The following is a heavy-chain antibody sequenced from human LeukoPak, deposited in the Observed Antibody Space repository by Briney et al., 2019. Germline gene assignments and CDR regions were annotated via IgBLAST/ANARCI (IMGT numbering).Heavy chain of an antibody. CDR2: INHSGST. Sequence: SETLSLTCAVYGGSFSGYYWSWIRQPPGKGLEWIGEINHSGSTNYNPSLKSRVTISVDTSKNQFSLKLSSVTAADTAVYYCARVESWGSFFDYWGQGTLVTVSS. CDR3: ARVESWGSFFDY. J-gene: IGHJ4*02. CDR1: GGSFSGYY. D-gene: IGHD7-27*01. V-gene: IGHV4-34*01.